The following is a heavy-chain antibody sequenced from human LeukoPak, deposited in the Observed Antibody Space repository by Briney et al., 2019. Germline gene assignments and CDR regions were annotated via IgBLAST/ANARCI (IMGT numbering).Heavy chain of an antibody. D-gene: IGHD3-22*01. V-gene: IGHV1-24*01. J-gene: IGHJ4*02. Sequence: ASVKVSCKVSGYTLTELSMHWVRQAPGKGLEWVGGFDPEDGETIYAQKFQGRVTMTTDTSTSTAYMELRSLRSDDTAVYYCARALNYYYDSSGYLVYWGQGTLVTVSS. CDR3: ARALNYYYDSSGYLVY. CDR2: FDPEDGET. CDR1: GYTLTELS.